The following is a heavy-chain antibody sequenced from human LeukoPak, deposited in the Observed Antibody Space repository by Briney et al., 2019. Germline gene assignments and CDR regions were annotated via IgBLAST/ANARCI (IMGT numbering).Heavy chain of an antibody. Sequence: SETLSLTCAVYGGSFSGYYWSWIRQPPGKGLEWIGEINHSGSTNYNPSLKSRVTISVDTSKNQFSLKLSSVTAADTAVYYCARARRFSYCSSTSCRTRNNWFDPWGQGTLVTVSS. J-gene: IGHJ5*02. D-gene: IGHD2-2*01. CDR3: ARARRFSYCSSTSCRTRNNWFDP. CDR1: GGSFSGYY. CDR2: INHSGST. V-gene: IGHV4-34*01.